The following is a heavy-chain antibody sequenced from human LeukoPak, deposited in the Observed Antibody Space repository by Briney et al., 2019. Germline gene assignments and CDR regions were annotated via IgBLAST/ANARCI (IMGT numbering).Heavy chain of an antibody. Sequence: GRSLRLSCAASGFTFSSYGMSWVRQAPGKGLEWVSLISGSGSTTYYADSVKGRFTISRDNAKNSLYLQMNSLRAEDTAVYYCAELGITMIGGVWGKGTTVTISS. CDR1: GFTFSSYG. D-gene: IGHD3-10*02. V-gene: IGHV3-48*03. CDR3: AELGITMIGGV. CDR2: ISGSGSTT. J-gene: IGHJ6*04.